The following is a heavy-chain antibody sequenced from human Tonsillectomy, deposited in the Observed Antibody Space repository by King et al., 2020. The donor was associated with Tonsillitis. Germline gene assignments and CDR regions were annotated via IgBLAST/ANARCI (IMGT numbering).Heavy chain of an antibody. CDR1: GYTFTSYG. Sequence: VQLVESGAEVKKPGASVKVSCKASGYTFTSYGISWVRQAPGQGLEWMGWISAYNGNTNYAQKLQGRVTMTTDTSTSTAYMELRSPRSDDTAVYYCAGEWSSFVDYGDYGVGIDYWGQGTLVTVSS. V-gene: IGHV1-18*01. CDR3: AGEWSSFVDYGDYGVGIDY. D-gene: IGHD4-17*01. J-gene: IGHJ4*02. CDR2: ISAYNGNT.